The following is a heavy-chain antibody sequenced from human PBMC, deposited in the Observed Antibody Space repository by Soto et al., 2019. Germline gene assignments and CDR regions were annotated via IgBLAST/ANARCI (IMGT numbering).Heavy chain of an antibody. D-gene: IGHD6-13*01. CDR1: GFTLSAYW. J-gene: IGHJ3*02. CDR3: ARDVSPGSSSLYLDAFDI. Sequence: EVQLEESGGDLVQPGGSLRLSCAASGFTLSAYWMTWVRQAPGKGLEWVANINRDGSKKSYLDSVRGRFTISRDNVGNSLYLKMDRLRADDKALYYCARDVSPGSSSLYLDAFDIWGQGTVVTVSS. V-gene: IGHV3-7*05. CDR2: INRDGSKK.